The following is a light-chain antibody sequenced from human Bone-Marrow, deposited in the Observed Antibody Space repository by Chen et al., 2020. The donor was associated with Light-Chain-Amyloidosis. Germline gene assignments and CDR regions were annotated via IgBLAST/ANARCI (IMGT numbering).Light chain of an antibody. CDR3: QQSYSMSSIT. CDR2: AAS. CDR1: QRISNY. J-gene: IGKJ5*01. V-gene: IGKV1-39*01. Sequence: DIQMTQSPSSLSASVGDRVTITCRASQRISNYLNWYQQKPGKAPKLLIHAASTLQSGVPLRFSGSGSGTDFILTISSVQPEDFAIYSCQQSYSMSSITFGQGTRLEIK.